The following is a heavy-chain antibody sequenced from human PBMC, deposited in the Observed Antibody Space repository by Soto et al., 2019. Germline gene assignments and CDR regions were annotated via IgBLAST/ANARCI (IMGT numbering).Heavy chain of an antibody. V-gene: IGHV4-59*12. CDR2: IYYSGST. Sequence: SETLSLTCTVSGGSISSYYWSWIRQPPGKGLEWIGYIYYSGSTYYNPSLKSRVTISVDTSKNQFSLKLSSVTAADTAVYYCARDRASGSLNYFDYWGQGTLVTVSS. CDR3: ARDRASGSLNYFDY. J-gene: IGHJ4*02. CDR1: GGSISSYY. D-gene: IGHD1-26*01.